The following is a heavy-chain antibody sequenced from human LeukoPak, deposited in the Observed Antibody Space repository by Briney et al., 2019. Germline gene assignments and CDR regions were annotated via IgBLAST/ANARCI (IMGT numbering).Heavy chain of an antibody. D-gene: IGHD1-14*01. CDR1: GFTFSSYS. Sequence: PGGSLRLSCAASGFTFSSYSMNWVRQAPGKGLEWVSSISSSSSYIYYADSVKGRFTISRDNAKNSLYLQMNSLRAEDTAVYYCARAPGAHYWYFDLWGRGTLVTVSS. V-gene: IGHV3-21*01. J-gene: IGHJ2*01. CDR2: ISSSSSYI. CDR3: ARAPGAHYWYFDL.